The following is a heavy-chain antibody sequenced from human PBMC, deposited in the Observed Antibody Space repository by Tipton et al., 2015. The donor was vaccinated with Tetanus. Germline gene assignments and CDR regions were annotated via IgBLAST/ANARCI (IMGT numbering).Heavy chain of an antibody. CDR2: ISPSGGST. Sequence: QSGPEVRKPGASVTISCTASGYTFSNYYLHWVRQAPGQGLEWMGMISPSGGSTTYAQKVQGRVTMSRDTSTSTVYLEVSDLRSEDTAVYFCARCADILGRYFDHWGQGTLVTVSS. J-gene: IGHJ4*02. CDR1: GYTFSNYY. CDR3: ARCADILGRYFDH. D-gene: IGHD3-9*01. V-gene: IGHV1-46*01.